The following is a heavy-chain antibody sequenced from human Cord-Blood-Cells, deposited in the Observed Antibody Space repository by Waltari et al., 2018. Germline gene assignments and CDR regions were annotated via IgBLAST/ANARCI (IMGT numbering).Heavy chain of an antibody. D-gene: IGHD3-9*01. V-gene: IGHV3-23*01. J-gene: IGHJ4*02. Sequence: EVQLLESGGGLVQPGGSLRLSCAASGFTFSSYAISWVRPAPGKGLEWVSAIRGRGGMTYYADSVKGRFTISRDNSNNTLYLQMNSLRAEDTAVYYCAKDPRRYFDWLYYFDYWGQGTLVTVSS. CDR3: AKDPRRYFDWLYYFDY. CDR2: IRGRGGMT. CDR1: GFTFSSYA.